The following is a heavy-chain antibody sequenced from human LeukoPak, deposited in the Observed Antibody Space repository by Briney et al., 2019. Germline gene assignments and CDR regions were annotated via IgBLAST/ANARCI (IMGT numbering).Heavy chain of an antibody. V-gene: IGHV4-31*03. CDR2: IYYSGST. Sequence: PSQTLSLTCTVSGGSIISGGYYWSWIRQHPGKGLEWIGYIYYSGSTYYNPSLKSRVTISVDTSKNQFSLKLSSVTAADTAVYYCARPLTTSNDAFDIWGQGTMVTVSS. D-gene: IGHD4-11*01. J-gene: IGHJ3*02. CDR1: GGSIISGGYY. CDR3: ARPLTTSNDAFDI.